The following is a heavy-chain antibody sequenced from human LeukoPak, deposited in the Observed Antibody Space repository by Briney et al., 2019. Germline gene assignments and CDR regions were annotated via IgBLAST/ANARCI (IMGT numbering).Heavy chain of an antibody. D-gene: IGHD6-13*01. V-gene: IGHV3-21*01. CDR1: GFTFSSYS. J-gene: IGHJ3*02. Sequence: TGGSLRLSCAVSGFTFSSYSMNWVRQAPGKGLEWVSSINSGSSHIYYADSVKGRFTISRDNAKNSLYLQMNSLRAEDTAVYYCAREAAAGTISSVDAFDTWGQGTMVTVSS. CDR2: INSGSSHI. CDR3: AREAAAGTISSVDAFDT.